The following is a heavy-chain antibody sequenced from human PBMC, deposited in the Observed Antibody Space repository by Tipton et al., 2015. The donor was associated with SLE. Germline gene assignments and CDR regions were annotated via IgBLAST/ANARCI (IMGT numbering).Heavy chain of an antibody. CDR1: GGSISSGGYS. J-gene: IGHJ3*02. CDR3: AREEENDFWRGGDAFDI. D-gene: IGHD3-3*01. CDR2: IYHSGST. Sequence: LRLSCAVSGGSISSGGYSWSWIRQPPGKGLEWIGYIYHSGSTYYNPSLKSRVTISVDTSKNQFSLKLSSVTAADTAVYYCAREEENDFWRGGDAFDIWGQGTMVTVSS. V-gene: IGHV4-30-2*01.